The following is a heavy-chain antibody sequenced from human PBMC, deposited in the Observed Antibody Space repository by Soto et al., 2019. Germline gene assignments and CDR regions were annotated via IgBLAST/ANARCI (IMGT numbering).Heavy chain of an antibody. CDR1: GYSFTSYW. Sequence: GESLKISCKGSGYSFTSYWIGWVRQMPGKGLEWIGIIYPGDSDTRYSPSFQGQVTISADKSISTAYLQWSSLKASDTTMYYCARPRDGHKGKNYYGMDVWGQGTTVTVSS. CDR3: ARPRDGHKGKNYYGMDV. J-gene: IGHJ6*02. V-gene: IGHV5-51*01. CDR2: IYPGDSDT.